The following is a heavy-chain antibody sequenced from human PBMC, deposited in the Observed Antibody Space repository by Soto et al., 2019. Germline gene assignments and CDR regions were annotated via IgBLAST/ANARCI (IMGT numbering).Heavy chain of an antibody. CDR2: VTSRGDTT. J-gene: IGHJ4*02. Sequence: EVHLLQSGGGLVQPGGSLRLSCAASGFIFSNYAMNWVRQAPGKGLEWVSIVTSRGDTTYYADSVKGRFTISRDNSKNTLYLQVNSLTADDTAVYYCAKDRLGGGLDYWGQGTLVSVSS. V-gene: IGHV3-23*01. CDR3: AKDRLGGGLDY. D-gene: IGHD3-16*01. CDR1: GFIFSNYA.